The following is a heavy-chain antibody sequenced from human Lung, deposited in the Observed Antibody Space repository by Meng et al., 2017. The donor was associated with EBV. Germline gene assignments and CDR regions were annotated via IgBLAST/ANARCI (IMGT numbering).Heavy chain of an antibody. D-gene: IGHD1-26*01. CDR1: RSTFTSYA. CDR3: ARVEVGITSGDY. CDR2: INAYNGDT. J-gene: IGHJ4*02. V-gene: IGHV1-18*01. Sequence: NKRGGSVDVVCKASRSTFTSYAMNCVRQASGQGLEWMGWINAYNGDTNYAQTLQGRVTMTTDTSTSTAYMELRSLRSDDTAVYYCARVEVGITSGDYWGQGTLVTVSS.